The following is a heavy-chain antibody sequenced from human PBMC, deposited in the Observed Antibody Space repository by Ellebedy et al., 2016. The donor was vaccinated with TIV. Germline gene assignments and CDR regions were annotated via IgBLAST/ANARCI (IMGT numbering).Heavy chain of an antibody. CDR2: IKQGGSEK. V-gene: IGHV3-7*01. D-gene: IGHD4-17*01. Sequence: GESLKISXAASGFTFSSYWMSWVRQAPGKGLEWVANIKQGGSEKYHVDSVKGRFTISRDDAKKSLYLQMNSLRADDTAVYYCARDLYGDFWFDYWGQGILVTVSS. CDR1: GFTFSSYW. CDR3: ARDLYGDFWFDY. J-gene: IGHJ4*02.